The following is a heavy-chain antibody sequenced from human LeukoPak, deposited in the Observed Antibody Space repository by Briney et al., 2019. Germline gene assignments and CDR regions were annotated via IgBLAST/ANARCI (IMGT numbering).Heavy chain of an antibody. J-gene: IGHJ5*02. CDR1: GGTFSSYA. V-gene: IGHV1-69*13. Sequence: GASVKVSCKASGGTFSSYAISWVRQAPGQGLEWMGGIIPIFGTANYAQKFQGRVTITADESTSTAYMELSSLRSEDTAVYYCARAEGYYDFWSGHNWFDPWGQGTLVTVSS. D-gene: IGHD3-3*01. CDR3: ARAEGYYDFWSGHNWFDP. CDR2: IIPIFGTA.